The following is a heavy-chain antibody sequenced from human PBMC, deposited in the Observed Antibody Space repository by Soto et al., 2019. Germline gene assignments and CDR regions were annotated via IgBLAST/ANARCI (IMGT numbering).Heavy chain of an antibody. V-gene: IGHV1-46*01. Sequence: QVQLVQSGAEVKKPGASVKVSCKASGYTFTNYYMHWVRQAPGQGLEWMGIINPSGGSTSYAQKFQGRITMTRDTSTSTVYMELSSLRSEDTAVYYCARATGHCYALWGQGTLVTVSS. CDR1: GYTFTNYY. D-gene: IGHD2-2*01. CDR3: ARATGHCYAL. J-gene: IGHJ4*02. CDR2: INPSGGST.